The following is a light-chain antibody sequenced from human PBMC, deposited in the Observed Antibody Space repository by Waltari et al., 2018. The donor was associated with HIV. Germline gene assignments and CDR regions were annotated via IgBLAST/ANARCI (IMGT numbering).Light chain of an antibody. Sequence: DIQITQSPSSVSASVGDIVTFTCRGSQDISNLLAWYQQKPEKAPKLLIYAASSLQSGVPSRFSGSGSWTDFALTISSLQPEDFATYYCLQANSFPLTFGGGTKVEIK. CDR2: AAS. CDR3: LQANSFPLT. J-gene: IGKJ4*01. CDR1: QDISNL. V-gene: IGKV1D-12*01.